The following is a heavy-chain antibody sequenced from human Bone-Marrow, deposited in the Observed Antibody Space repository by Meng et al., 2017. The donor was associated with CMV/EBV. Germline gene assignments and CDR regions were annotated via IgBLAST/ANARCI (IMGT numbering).Heavy chain of an antibody. CDR1: GGSISSSSYY. D-gene: IGHD6-13*01. J-gene: IGHJ4*02. CDR3: ARETASSSSIFGVDY. CDR2: IYYSGST. V-gene: IGHV4-39*07. Sequence: GSLRLSCTVSGGSISSSSYYWGWIRQPPGKGLEWIGSIYYSGSTYYNPSLKSRVTISVDTSKNQFSLKLSSVTAADTAVYYCARETASSSSIFGVDYWGQGTLVTVSS.